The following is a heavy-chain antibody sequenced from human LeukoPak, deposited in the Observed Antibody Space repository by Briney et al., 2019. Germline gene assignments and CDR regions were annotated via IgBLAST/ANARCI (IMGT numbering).Heavy chain of an antibody. Sequence: PGGSLRLSCAASGFTFSSYNMNWVRQAPGKGLEWVSYISSSSSTIYYADSVKGRFTISRDNAKNSLFLQMNSLRAEDTAVYYCARLPAYCSSTSCYYDYWGQGTLVTVSS. CDR1: GFTFSSYN. D-gene: IGHD2-2*01. CDR3: ARLPAYCSSTSCYYDY. V-gene: IGHV3-48*04. J-gene: IGHJ4*02. CDR2: ISSSSSTI.